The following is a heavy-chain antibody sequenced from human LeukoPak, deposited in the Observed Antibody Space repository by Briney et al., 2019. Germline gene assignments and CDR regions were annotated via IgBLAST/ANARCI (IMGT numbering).Heavy chain of an antibody. J-gene: IGHJ4*02. D-gene: IGHD6-19*01. V-gene: IGHV4-59*01. CDR3: ARAQWLARYYFDY. Sequence: SETLSLTCTVSGGSISSYYWSWIRQPPGKGLEWIGYIYYSGSTNYNPSLKSRVTISVDTSKNQFSLKLSSVTAADTAVYCCARAQWLARYYFDYWGQGTLVTVSS. CDR2: IYYSGST. CDR1: GGSISSYY.